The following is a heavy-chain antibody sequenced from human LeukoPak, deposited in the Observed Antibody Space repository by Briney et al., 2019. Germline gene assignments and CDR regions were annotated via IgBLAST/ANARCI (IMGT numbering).Heavy chain of an antibody. D-gene: IGHD2-2*01. V-gene: IGHV4-34*01. J-gene: IGHJ4*02. CDR2: IHPSGST. Sequence: SETLSLTCTIYGGSFSWYYWSWIRQPPGKGLEWIGEIHPSGSTNFNPSLKSRVSISVGTSKNQFSLILTSVTAADTGVYYCSRGRDQSKTGDSWGQGTVVTVSS. CDR3: SRGRDQSKTGDS. CDR1: GGSFSWYY.